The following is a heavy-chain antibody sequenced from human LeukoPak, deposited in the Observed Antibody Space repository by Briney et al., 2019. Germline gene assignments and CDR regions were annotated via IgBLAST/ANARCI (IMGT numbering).Heavy chain of an antibody. CDR1: GFIFDDFV. V-gene: IGHV3-9*01. CDR2: ISWNGVTI. J-gene: IGHJ4*02. CDR3: VKDISGWSYFDY. D-gene: IGHD6-19*01. Sequence: GTSLRLSCKTSGFIFDDFVMHWVRQAPGKGREWVAGISWNGVTINYGDSVKGRFTISRDNAKSFLYLQMNSLRPEDTALYYCVKDISGWSYFDYWGQGTRVTVSP.